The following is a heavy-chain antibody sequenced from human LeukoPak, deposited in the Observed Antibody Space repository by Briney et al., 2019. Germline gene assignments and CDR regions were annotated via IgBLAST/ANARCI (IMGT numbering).Heavy chain of an antibody. D-gene: IGHD3-22*01. CDR3: ARAPREYYDSSGYLLYFGY. V-gene: IGHV3-74*01. CDR2: INSDGSST. J-gene: IGHJ4*02. Sequence: GGSLRLSCAAPGFTFSSYWMHWVRQAPGKGLVWVSRINSDGSSTSYADSVKGRFTISRDNAKNTLYLQMNSLRAEDTAVYYCARAPREYYDSSGYLLYFGYWGQGTLVTVSS. CDR1: GFTFSSYW.